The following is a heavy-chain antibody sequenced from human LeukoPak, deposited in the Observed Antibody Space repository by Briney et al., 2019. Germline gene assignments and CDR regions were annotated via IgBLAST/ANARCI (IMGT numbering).Heavy chain of an antibody. J-gene: IGHJ5*02. CDR3: ARDFWSGYYRPNWFDP. D-gene: IGHD3-3*01. CDR1: GGSFSGYY. V-gene: IGHV4-34*01. CDR2: INHSGGT. Sequence: SETLSLTCAVYGGSFSGYYWSWIRQPPGKGLEWIGEINHSGGTNYNPSLKSRVTISVDTSKNQFSLKLSSVTAADTAVYYCARDFWSGYYRPNWFDPWGQGTLVTVSS.